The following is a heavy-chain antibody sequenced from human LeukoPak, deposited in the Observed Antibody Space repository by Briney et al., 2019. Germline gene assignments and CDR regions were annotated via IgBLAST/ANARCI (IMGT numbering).Heavy chain of an antibody. CDR2: ISYDGSNK. CDR3: AKDGLLYGAVVATDN. D-gene: IGHD2-15*01. V-gene: IGHV3-30*18. J-gene: IGHJ4*02. CDR1: GFTFRSYG. Sequence: GGSLRLSCAASGFTFRSYGMHWVRQAPAKGLERVAVISYDGSNKYYADSVKGRFTISRDNSKNTLYLQMNSLRAEDTAVYYCAKDGLLYGAVVATDNWGQGTLVTVSS.